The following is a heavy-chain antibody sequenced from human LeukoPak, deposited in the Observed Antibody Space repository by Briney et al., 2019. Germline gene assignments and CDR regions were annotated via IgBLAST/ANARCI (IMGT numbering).Heavy chain of an antibody. Sequence: GGSLRLSCAASGFTFSSYWMSWVRQAPGKGLEWVANIKQDGSEKYYVDSVKGRFTISRDNAKNSLYLQMNSLRDEDTAVYYCARGSDNCGGDCYPYFDYWGRGTLVTVSS. CDR3: ARGSDNCGGDCYPYFDY. J-gene: IGHJ4*02. CDR2: IKQDGSEK. V-gene: IGHV3-7*02. CDR1: GFTFSSYW. D-gene: IGHD2-21*02.